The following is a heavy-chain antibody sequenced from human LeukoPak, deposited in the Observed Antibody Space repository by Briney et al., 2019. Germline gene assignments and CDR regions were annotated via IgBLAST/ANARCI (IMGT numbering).Heavy chain of an antibody. CDR2: ITWNSATT. J-gene: IGHJ4*02. V-gene: IGHV3-9*01. Sequence: GRSLRLSCAASGFTFDDYAMHWVRQAPGKGLEWVSGITWNSATTYYAKSVKGRFTISRDNAKNSLYLQMNNLRAEDTAVYYCARDVGYFRFDYWGQGTLVTVSS. D-gene: IGHD5-18*01. CDR1: GFTFDDYA. CDR3: ARDVGYFRFDY.